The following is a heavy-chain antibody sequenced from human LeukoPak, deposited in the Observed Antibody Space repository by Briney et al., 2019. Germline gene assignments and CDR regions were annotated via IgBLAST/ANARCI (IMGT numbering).Heavy chain of an antibody. CDR3: ARGLYSSGWYRYYYYYMDV. Sequence: ASVKVSCKASGYTFTSYDINWVRQATGQGLEWMGWMNPNSGNTGYAQKFQGRVTITRNTSISTAYMELSSLRSEDTAVYYCARGLYSSGWYRYYYYYMDVWGKGTTVTVSS. V-gene: IGHV1-8*03. D-gene: IGHD6-19*01. CDR1: GYTFTSYD. J-gene: IGHJ6*03. CDR2: MNPNSGNT.